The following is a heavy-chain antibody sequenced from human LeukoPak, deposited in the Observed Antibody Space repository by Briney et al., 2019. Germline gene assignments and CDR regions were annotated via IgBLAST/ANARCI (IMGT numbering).Heavy chain of an antibody. CDR1: EFTFSYYW. CDR3: AKAGGSSSRYYYYMDV. CDR2: ISSDGSST. J-gene: IGHJ6*03. D-gene: IGHD6-6*01. V-gene: IGHV3-74*01. Sequence: GGSLRLSCVASEFTFSYYWMYWVRQAPGQGLVSVSRISSDGSSTTYAESVKGRFTISRDNAKNTLYLQMNSLRAEDTAVYYCAKAGGSSSRYYYYMDVWGKGTTVTVSS.